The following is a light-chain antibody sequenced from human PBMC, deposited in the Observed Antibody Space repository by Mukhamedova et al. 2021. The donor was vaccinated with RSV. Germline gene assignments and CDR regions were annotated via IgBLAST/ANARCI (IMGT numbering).Light chain of an antibody. CDR3: QQTQTTPRT. Sequence: WYQRRVHGKAPKLLIHSAASLQSGVPVRFSGIGSGTDFTLTISSLQPEDFAVYFCQQTQTTPRTYGQGTKVEIK. J-gene: IGKJ1*01. V-gene: IGKV1-39*01. CDR2: SAA.